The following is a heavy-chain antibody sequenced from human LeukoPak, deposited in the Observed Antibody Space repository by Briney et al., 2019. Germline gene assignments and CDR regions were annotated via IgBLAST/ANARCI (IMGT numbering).Heavy chain of an antibody. CDR3: ARDDIVVVVPAGDYYYYMDV. V-gene: IGHV3-21*01. CDR2: ISGSSSYI. Sequence: GGSLRLSCAASGFTFSSYGMHWVRQAPGKGLEWVSSISGSSSYIYYADSVKCRFTISGDNAKNSLYLQMNSLRAEDTAVYYCARDDIVVVVPAGDYYYYMDVWGKGTTVTVSS. J-gene: IGHJ6*03. CDR1: GFTFSSYG. D-gene: IGHD2-15*01.